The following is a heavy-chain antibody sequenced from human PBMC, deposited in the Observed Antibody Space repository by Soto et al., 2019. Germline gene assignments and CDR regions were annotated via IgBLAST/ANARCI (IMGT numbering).Heavy chain of an antibody. V-gene: IGHV3-23*01. CDR3: ATAVPWGSYRWVRDYYYYGMDV. J-gene: IGHJ6*02. Sequence: AGGSLRLSCAASGFTFSSYAMSWVRQAPGKGLEWVSAISGSGGSTYYADSVKGRFTISRDNSKNTLYLQMNSLRAEDTAVYYCATAVPWGSYRWVRDYYYYGMDVWGQGTTVTAP. D-gene: IGHD3-16*02. CDR1: GFTFSSYA. CDR2: ISGSGGST.